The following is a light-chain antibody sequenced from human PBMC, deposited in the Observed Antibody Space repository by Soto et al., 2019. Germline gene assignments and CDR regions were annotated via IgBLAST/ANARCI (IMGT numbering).Light chain of an antibody. Sequence: DLVRTRPPPSSPVPLDQPPSISCSSIQSLVPSVGNTNLSWLQQGPGQPPRLLFYKISNRFSGVPDRFSGSGAGTDFTLKISRVEAEDVGVYYCMQATQFPWTFGQGTKVEIK. CDR2: KIS. CDR3: MQATQFPWT. CDR1: QSLVPSVGNTN. V-gene: IGKV2-24*01. J-gene: IGKJ1*01.